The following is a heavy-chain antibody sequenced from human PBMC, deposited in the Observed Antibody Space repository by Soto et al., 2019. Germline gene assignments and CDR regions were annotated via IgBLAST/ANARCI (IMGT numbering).Heavy chain of an antibody. CDR2: IIPIFGTA. D-gene: IGHD5-12*01. V-gene: IGHV1-69*13. CDR1: GGSFSSYA. J-gene: IGHJ6*02. Sequence: ASVKVSCKASGGSFSSYAISWVRQAPGQGLEWMGGIIPIFGTANYAQKFQGRVTITADESTSTAYMELSSLRSEDTAVYYCARDSGYDFDYYYGMDVWGQGTTVTVSS. CDR3: ARDSGYDFDYYYGMDV.